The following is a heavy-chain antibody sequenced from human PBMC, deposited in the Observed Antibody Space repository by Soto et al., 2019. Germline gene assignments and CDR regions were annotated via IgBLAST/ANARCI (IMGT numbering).Heavy chain of an antibody. D-gene: IGHD2-2*03. V-gene: IGHV5-51*01. CDR1: GYSFTSYC. CDR3: ARAGYCSSTSCYFDY. Sequence: LXISGKGSGYSFTSYCIGWVRQMPWKGLEWMGIIYPGDSDTRYSPSFQGQVTISADKSISTAYLQWSSLKASDTAMYYCARAGYCSSTSCYFDYWGQGTLVTVSS. J-gene: IGHJ4*02. CDR2: IYPGDSDT.